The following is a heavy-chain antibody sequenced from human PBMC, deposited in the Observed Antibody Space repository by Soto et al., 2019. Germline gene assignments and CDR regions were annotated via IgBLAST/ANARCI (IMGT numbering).Heavy chain of an antibody. CDR3: ARASYYDSSGYYYDPYGMDV. J-gene: IGHJ6*02. Sequence: QVQLQESGPGLVKPSQTLSLTCTVSGGSISSGGYYWSWIRQHPGKGLEWIGYIYYSGSTYYNPSLKSRVTISVDPSKNQFSLKLSSVTAADTAVYYCARASYYDSSGYYYDPYGMDVWGQGTTVTVSS. D-gene: IGHD3-22*01. CDR1: GGSISSGGYY. CDR2: IYYSGST. V-gene: IGHV4-31*03.